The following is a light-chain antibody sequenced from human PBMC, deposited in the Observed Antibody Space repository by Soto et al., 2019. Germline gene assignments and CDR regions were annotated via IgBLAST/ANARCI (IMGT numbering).Light chain of an antibody. CDR1: QSVDSPY. V-gene: IGKV3D-15*01. CDR3: QQYKNWPHFT. Sequence: EIVLTQSPGTLSLSPGERATFSCRASQSVDSPYLAWYQQKPGQAPRLLMYGESSRASGIPARFSGSGSGTEFTLTINSLQSEDFAVYYCQQYKNWPHFTFGPGTKVDIK. CDR2: GES. J-gene: IGKJ3*01.